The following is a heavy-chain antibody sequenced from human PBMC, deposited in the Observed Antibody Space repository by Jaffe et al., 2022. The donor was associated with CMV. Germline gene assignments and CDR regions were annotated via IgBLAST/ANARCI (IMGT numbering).Heavy chain of an antibody. D-gene: IGHD2-2*02. J-gene: IGHJ4*02. Sequence: QVQLQQWGAGLLKPSETLSLTCAVYGGSFSGYYWSWIRQPPGKGLEWIGEINHSGSTNYNPSLKSRVTISVDTSKNQFSLKLSSVTAADTAVYYCARTRVYCSSTSCYRGGYFDYWGQGTLVTVSS. CDR1: GGSFSGYY. V-gene: IGHV4-34*01. CDR3: ARTRVYCSSTSCYRGGYFDY. CDR2: INHSGST.